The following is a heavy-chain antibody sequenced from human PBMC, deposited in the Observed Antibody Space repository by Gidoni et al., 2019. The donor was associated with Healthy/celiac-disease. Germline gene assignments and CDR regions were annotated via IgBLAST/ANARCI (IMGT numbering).Heavy chain of an antibody. D-gene: IGHD6-19*01. CDR2: IYYSGST. CDR3: ARVNGWLDYYYYYMDV. Sequence: QVQLQESGPGLVKPTATLSLTCTVSGASISSYYWSWIRQPPGKGLEWIGYIYYSGSTNYNPSLKSRVTISVDTSKNKFSLKLSSVTAADTAVYYCARVNGWLDYYYYYMDVWGKGTTVTVSS. J-gene: IGHJ6*03. V-gene: IGHV4-59*01. CDR1: GASISSYY.